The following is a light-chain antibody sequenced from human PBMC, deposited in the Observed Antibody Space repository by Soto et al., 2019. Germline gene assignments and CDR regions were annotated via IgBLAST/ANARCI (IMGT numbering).Light chain of an antibody. V-gene: IGKV3-15*01. CDR3: QQYNNWPHT. CDR2: GVS. CDR1: QSVSSK. Sequence: ERVMTQSPATLSVSPGERATLSCRASQSVSSKLAWCQQKPGQAPSLLIYGVSTRATGVPVRFSGSGSGTEFTLTVNSLQSEDFAVYYCQQYNNWPHTFGQGTKVDIK. J-gene: IGKJ2*01.